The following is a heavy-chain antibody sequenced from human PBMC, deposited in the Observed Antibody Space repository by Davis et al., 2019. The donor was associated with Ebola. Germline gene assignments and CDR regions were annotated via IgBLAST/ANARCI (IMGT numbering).Heavy chain of an antibody. CDR2: ISGSGGIT. D-gene: IGHD4/OR15-4a*01. Sequence: GGSLRLSCTDSVITFSSYAMTWVRQAPGKGLEWVSAISGSGGITYYADSVKGRFTISRDNSKNTLYLQMNSLRAEDTAVYYCAKDMVEPGALYYYGMDVWGQGTTVTVSS. J-gene: IGHJ6*02. V-gene: IGHV3-23*01. CDR3: AKDMVEPGALYYYGMDV. CDR1: VITFSSYA.